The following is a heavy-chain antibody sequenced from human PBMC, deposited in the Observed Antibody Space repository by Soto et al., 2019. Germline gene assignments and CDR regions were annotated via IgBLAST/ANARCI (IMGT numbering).Heavy chain of an antibody. J-gene: IGHJ4*02. CDR1: GGSISSGGYS. Sequence: KASETLSLTCAVSGGSISSGGYSWSWIRQPPGKGLEWIGYIYHSGSTYYNPSLKSRVTISVDTSKNQFSLKLSSVTAADTAVYYCASPQAGSSSSHLGDYWGQGTLVTVSS. CDR3: ASPQAGSSSSHLGDY. V-gene: IGHV4-30-2*01. CDR2: IYHSGST. D-gene: IGHD6-6*01.